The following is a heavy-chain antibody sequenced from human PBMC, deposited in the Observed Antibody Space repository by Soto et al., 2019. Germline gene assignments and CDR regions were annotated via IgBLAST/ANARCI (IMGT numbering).Heavy chain of an antibody. CDR1: GYTFTSYA. V-gene: IGHV1-3*01. D-gene: IGHD3-10*01. Sequence: QVQLVQSGAEVKKPGASVKVSCKASGYTFTSYAMHWVRQAPGQRREWMGWINAGNGNTKYSQKFQGRVTITRDTSASTAYMERSSLRSEDTAVYYCARAGVRCGTESEWFDPWGQGTLVTVSS. CDR3: ARAGVRCGTESEWFDP. CDR2: INAGNGNT. J-gene: IGHJ5*02.